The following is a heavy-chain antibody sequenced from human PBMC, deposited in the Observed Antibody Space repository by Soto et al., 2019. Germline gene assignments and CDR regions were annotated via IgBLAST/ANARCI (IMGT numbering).Heavy chain of an antibody. CDR2: INPNSGGT. CDR3: ARASKRAYYDILTGYYRPVDY. V-gene: IGHV1-2*02. CDR1: GYTFTGCY. Sequence: ASVKVSCKASGYTFTGCYMHWVRQAPGQGLEWMGWINPNSGGTNYAQKFQGRVTMTRDTSISTAYMELSRLRSDDTAVYYCARASKRAYYDILTGYYRPVDYWGQGTLVTVSS. D-gene: IGHD3-9*01. J-gene: IGHJ4*02.